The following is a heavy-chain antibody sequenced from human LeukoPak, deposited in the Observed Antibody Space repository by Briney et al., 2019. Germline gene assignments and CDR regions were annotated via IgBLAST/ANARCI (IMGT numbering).Heavy chain of an antibody. CDR2: IYTSGST. Sequence: PSETLSLTCTVSGGSISSGSYYWSWIRQPAGKGLEWIGRIYTSGSTNYNPSLKSRVTISVDTSKNQFSLKLSSVTAADTAVYYCARGRGAYDYVWGSYRPTYYFDYWGQGTLVTVSS. J-gene: IGHJ4*02. CDR3: ARGRGAYDYVWGSYRPTYYFDY. D-gene: IGHD3-16*02. V-gene: IGHV4-61*02. CDR1: GGSISSGSYY.